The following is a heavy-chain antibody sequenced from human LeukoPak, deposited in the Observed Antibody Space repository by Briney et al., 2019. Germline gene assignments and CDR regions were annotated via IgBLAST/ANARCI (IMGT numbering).Heavy chain of an antibody. CDR1: GGSISSSSYY. J-gene: IGHJ5*02. CDR2: IYYSGST. V-gene: IGHV4-39*02. D-gene: IGHD6-13*01. Sequence: PSETLSLTCTVSGGSISSSSYYWGWIRQPPGKGLEWIGSIYYSGSTYYNPSLKSRVTISVDTSKNQFSLKLSSVTAADTAVYYCARDGSSWYGTWFDPWGQGTLVTVSS. CDR3: ARDGSSWYGTWFDP.